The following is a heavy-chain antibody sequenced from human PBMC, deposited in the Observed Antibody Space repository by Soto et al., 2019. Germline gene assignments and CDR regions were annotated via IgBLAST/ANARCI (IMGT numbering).Heavy chain of an antibody. CDR3: ARSYRNYRWFDP. D-gene: IGHD4-4*01. CDR2: IYYSGST. Sequence: QVQLQESGPGLVKPSETLSLTCTVSGGSISSYYWSWIRQPPGKGLEWIGYIYYSGSTNYNPSLKSRVTISVDTSKNQFSLKLSSVTAADTAVYYCARSYRNYRWFDPWGQGTLVTVSS. J-gene: IGHJ5*02. V-gene: IGHV4-59*01. CDR1: GGSISSYY.